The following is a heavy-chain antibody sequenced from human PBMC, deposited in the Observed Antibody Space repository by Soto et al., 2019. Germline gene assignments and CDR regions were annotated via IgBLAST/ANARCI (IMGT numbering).Heavy chain of an antibody. J-gene: IGHJ6*02. V-gene: IGHV3-9*01. CDR1: GFTFDDYA. CDR2: ISWNSGSI. Sequence: GGSLRLSCAASGFTFDDYAMHWVRQAPGKGLEWVSGISWNSGSIGYADSVKGRFTISRDNAKNSLYLQMNSLRAEDTALYYCAKDTNPYYYYGMDVWGQGTTVTVSS. CDR3: AKDTNPYYYYGMDV.